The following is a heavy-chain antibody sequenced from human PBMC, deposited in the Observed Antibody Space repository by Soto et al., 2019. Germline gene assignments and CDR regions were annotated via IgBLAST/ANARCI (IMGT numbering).Heavy chain of an antibody. Sequence: GASVKVSFKASGYTFTSYDINWVRQATGQGLEWMGWMNPNSGNTGYAQKFQGRVTMTRNTSISTAYMELSSLRSEDTAVYYCARGVPHNWNDGLNSFDYWGQRTLVTGSS. V-gene: IGHV1-8*01. D-gene: IGHD1-20*01. J-gene: IGHJ4*02. CDR3: ARGVPHNWNDGLNSFDY. CDR1: GYTFTSYD. CDR2: MNPNSGNT.